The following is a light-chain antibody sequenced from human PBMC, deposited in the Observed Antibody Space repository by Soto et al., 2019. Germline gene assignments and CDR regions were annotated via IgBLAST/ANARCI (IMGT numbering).Light chain of an antibody. CDR3: QQRSNWHPVFT. V-gene: IGKV3-11*01. CDR2: DAF. CDR1: QSVSSY. Sequence: EIVLTQAPATLSLSPGERATLSCRASQSVSSYLAWYQQKPGQAPRLLIYDAFNRATGIPARFSGSASGTDFTLTISSLEPEDFAVYYCQQRSNWHPVFTFGPGTKVDIK. J-gene: IGKJ3*01.